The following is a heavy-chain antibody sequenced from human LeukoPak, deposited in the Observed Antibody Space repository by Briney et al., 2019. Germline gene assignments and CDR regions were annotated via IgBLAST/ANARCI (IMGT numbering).Heavy chain of an antibody. Sequence: ASVKVSCKASGYTFTGYYMHWVRQAPGQGLEWMGWINPNSGGTNYAQKFQGRVTMTTDTSTSTAYMELRSLRSDDTAVYYCARGCRTNGVCSKDYWGQGTLVTVSS. J-gene: IGHJ4*02. V-gene: IGHV1-2*02. CDR1: GYTFTGYY. CDR3: ARGCRTNGVCSKDY. CDR2: INPNSGGT. D-gene: IGHD2-8*01.